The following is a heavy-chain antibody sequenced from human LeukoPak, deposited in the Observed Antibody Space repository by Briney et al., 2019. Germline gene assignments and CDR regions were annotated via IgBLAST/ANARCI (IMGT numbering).Heavy chain of an antibody. V-gene: IGHV3-21*01. CDR3: ARRTDCGGDCYSSLDI. CDR2: ISSSSSYI. CDR1: GFTFSSYS. Sequence: GGSLRLSCAASGFTFSSYSMHWVRQAPGKGLEWVSSISSSSSYIYYADSVKGRFTISGDNAKNSLYLQMNSLRAEDTAVYYCARRTDCGGDCYSSLDIWGQGTVVTVSS. D-gene: IGHD2-21*01. J-gene: IGHJ3*02.